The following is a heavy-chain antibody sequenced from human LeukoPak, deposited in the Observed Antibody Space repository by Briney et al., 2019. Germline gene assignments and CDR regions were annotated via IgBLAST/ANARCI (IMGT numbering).Heavy chain of an antibody. V-gene: IGHV4-4*09. J-gene: IGHJ6*03. Sequence: SETLSLTCTVSGGSISSYYWSWIRQPPGKGLEGGGYLYTSGSTNYNTSLKSRVTISVDTSKNQFSLKLSSVTAADTAVYYCASSPLPTVPSNYYYYYMDVWGKGTTVTVSS. CDR3: ASSPLPTVPSNYYYYYMDV. CDR1: GGSISSYY. D-gene: IGHD4-17*01. CDR2: LYTSGST.